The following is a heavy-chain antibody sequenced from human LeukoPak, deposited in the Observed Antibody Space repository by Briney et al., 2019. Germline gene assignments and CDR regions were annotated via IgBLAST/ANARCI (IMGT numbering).Heavy chain of an antibody. J-gene: IGHJ4*02. Sequence: ASVKVSYKASGYTFTGYYIHWVRQAPGQGLEWMGWINPNSGGTNYAHKFQGKVTMTMDRSISTAYMELRRLRSGDTAVDYCVRVLGVVVAGSSFDYWGQGTLVTVSS. D-gene: IGHD2-2*01. CDR1: GYTFTGYY. V-gene: IGHV1-2*07. CDR2: INPNSGGT. CDR3: VRVLGVVVAGSSFDY.